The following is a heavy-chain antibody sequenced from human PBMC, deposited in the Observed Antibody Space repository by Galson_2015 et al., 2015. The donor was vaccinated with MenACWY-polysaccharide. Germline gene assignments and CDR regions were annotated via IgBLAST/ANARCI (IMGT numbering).Heavy chain of an antibody. J-gene: IGHJ3*02. Sequence: SVKVSCKAFGYTFNTYGVSWLRQAPGQGLEWMGWISAYNGNTNYAQKFQGRVTMTTETSTSTAYMELRSLRSDDTAMYYCARQGRRQRVPGVALNTGAQGTMSPSLQ. CDR2: ISAYNGNT. CDR1: GYTFNTYG. CDR3: ARQGRRQRVPGVALNT. D-gene: IGHD6-13*01. V-gene: IGHV1-18*01.